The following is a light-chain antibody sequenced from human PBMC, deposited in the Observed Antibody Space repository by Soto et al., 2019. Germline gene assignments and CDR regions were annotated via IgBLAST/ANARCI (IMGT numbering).Light chain of an antibody. CDR2: GAP. CDR1: QSVSSSY. Sequence: EIVLTHSPGTLSLSPGERATLSFRASQSVSSSYLSCYQHKPCQAPRLLIYGAPSRATGIPDRFSGSGPGTDFPPTISSLELEDFAVYSCQQYGSPPTFGQGTKVDIK. J-gene: IGKJ1*01. CDR3: QQYGSPPT. V-gene: IGKV3-20*01.